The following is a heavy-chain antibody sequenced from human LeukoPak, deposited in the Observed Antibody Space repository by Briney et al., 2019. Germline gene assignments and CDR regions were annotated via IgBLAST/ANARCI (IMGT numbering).Heavy chain of an antibody. J-gene: IGHJ4*02. V-gene: IGHV3-64*01. D-gene: IGHD1-26*01. CDR3: ARGSKWELRPAPFDY. Sequence: GGSLRLSCAASGFTFSSYAMHWVRQAPGKGLEYVSAISSNGGSTYYANSVKGRFTISRDNPKNTLYLQMGSLRAEDMAVYYCARGSKWELRPAPFDYWGQGTLVTVSS. CDR2: ISSNGGST. CDR1: GFTFSSYA.